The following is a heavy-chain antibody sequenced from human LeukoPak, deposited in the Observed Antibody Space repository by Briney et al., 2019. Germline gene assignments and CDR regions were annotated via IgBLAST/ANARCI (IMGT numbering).Heavy chain of an antibody. J-gene: IGHJ4*02. CDR1: GGSISSGGYY. CDR2: NYYSGST. CDR3: ARDVSDSGSYYFDY. Sequence: PSETLSLTCTVSGGSISSGGYYWSWIRQHPGKGLEWIGYNYYSGSTYYNPSLKSRVTISVDTSKNQFSLKLSSVTAADTAVYYCARDVSDSGSYYFDYWGQGTLVTVSS. V-gene: IGHV4-31*03. D-gene: IGHD1-26*01.